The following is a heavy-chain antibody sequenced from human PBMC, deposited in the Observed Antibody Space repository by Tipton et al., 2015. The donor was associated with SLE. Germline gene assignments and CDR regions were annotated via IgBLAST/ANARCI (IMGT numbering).Heavy chain of an antibody. Sequence: TLSLTCTVSGGSISGYYWNWIRQPAGKGLEWIGRVYSTGKTIYNPSLKSRVTISVDTSKNQFSLKLNSVTATDAAVYYCARASFIVGSTTFWFDPWGQGALVIVSS. CDR2: VYSTGKT. CDR1: GGSISGYY. V-gene: IGHV4-4*07. CDR3: ARASFIVGSTTFWFDP. D-gene: IGHD1-26*01. J-gene: IGHJ5*02.